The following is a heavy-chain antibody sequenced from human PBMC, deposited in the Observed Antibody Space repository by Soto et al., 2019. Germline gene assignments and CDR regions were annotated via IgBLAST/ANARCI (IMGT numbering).Heavy chain of an antibody. Sequence: SGPTLVNPTQTLTLTCTFSGFSLSTSGVGVGWIRQPPGEALEWLALIYWDDDKRYSPSLKSRLTITKDTSKNQVVLTMTNMDPVDTATYYCAHASLLIYDYVWGSYRYFDYWGQGTLVTVSS. J-gene: IGHJ4*02. D-gene: IGHD3-16*02. CDR1: GFSLSTSGVG. CDR3: AHASLLIYDYVWGSYRYFDY. V-gene: IGHV2-5*02. CDR2: IYWDDDK.